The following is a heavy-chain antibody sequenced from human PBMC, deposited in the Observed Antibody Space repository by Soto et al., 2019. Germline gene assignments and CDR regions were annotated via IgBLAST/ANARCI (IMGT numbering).Heavy chain of an antibody. J-gene: IGHJ4*02. CDR2: IYYSGST. CDR1: GGSISSSSYY. D-gene: IGHD6-13*01. V-gene: IGHV4-61*01. CDR3: ARHLLIAAAGTFDY. Sequence: SETLSLTCTVSGGSISSSSYYWSWIRQPPGKGLEWIGYIYYSGSTNYNPSLKSRVTISVDTSKNQFSLKLSSVTAADTAVYYCARHLLIAAAGTFDYWGQGALVTVSS.